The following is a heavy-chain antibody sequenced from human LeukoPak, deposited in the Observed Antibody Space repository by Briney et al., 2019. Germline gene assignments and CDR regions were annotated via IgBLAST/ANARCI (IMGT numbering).Heavy chain of an antibody. V-gene: IGHV1-69*05. CDR1: GGTFSSYA. CDR2: IIPIFGTA. CDR3: ARGQPPNYYDSSGFLLDY. J-gene: IGHJ4*02. Sequence: AASVKVSCKASGGTFSSYAISWVRQAPGQGLEWMGGIIPIFGTANYAQKFQGRVTITTDESTSTAYMELSSLRSEDTAVYYCARGQPPNYYDSSGFLLDYWGQGTLVTVSS. D-gene: IGHD3-22*01.